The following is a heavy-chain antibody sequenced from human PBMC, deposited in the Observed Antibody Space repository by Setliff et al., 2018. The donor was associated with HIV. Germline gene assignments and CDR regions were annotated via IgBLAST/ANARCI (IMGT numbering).Heavy chain of an antibody. CDR3: ARARSDWYNVRPYYFDL. Sequence: SETLSLTCIVSGGSIRSSSYYWGWIRQPPGKGLEWIGTIYYTGSTNYNPSLKSRVTISVDSSKNQLSLEVNSVTAADTAVYYCARARSDWYNVRPYYFDLWGQGTPVTVSS. J-gene: IGHJ4*02. CDR2: IYYTGST. V-gene: IGHV4-39*01. CDR1: GGSIRSSSYY. D-gene: IGHD6-19*01.